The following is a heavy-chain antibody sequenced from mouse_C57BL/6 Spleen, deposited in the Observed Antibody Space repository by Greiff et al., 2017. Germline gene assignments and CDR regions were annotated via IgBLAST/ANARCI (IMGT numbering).Heavy chain of an antibody. D-gene: IGHD1-1*01. V-gene: IGHV5-17*01. Sequence: EVHLVESGGGLVKPGGSLKLSCAASGFTFSDYGMHWVRLAPEKGLEWVAYISSCSSTIYYADTVKGRFTISRDNAKTTLFLQMTSLRSEDTAMYYCARETTVVRYFDYWGQGTTLTVAS. CDR2: ISSCSSTI. CDR1: GFTFSDYG. J-gene: IGHJ2*01. CDR3: ARETTVVRYFDY.